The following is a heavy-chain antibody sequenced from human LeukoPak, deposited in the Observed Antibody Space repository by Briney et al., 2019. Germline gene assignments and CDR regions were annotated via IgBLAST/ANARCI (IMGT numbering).Heavy chain of an antibody. J-gene: IGHJ5*02. Sequence: PSETLSLTCAVYGGSFSGYYWSWIRQPPGKGLEWIGEINHSGSTHYNPSLKSRVTISVDTSKNQFSLKLSSVTAADTAVYYCASLSGEMATIVNNWFDPWGQGTLVTVSS. D-gene: IGHD5-24*01. CDR3: ASLSGEMATIVNNWFDP. V-gene: IGHV4-34*01. CDR1: GGSFSGYY. CDR2: INHSGST.